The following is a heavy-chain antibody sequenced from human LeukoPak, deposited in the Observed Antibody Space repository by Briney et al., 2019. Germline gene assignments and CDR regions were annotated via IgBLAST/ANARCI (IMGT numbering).Heavy chain of an antibody. CDR2: IYHSGIT. V-gene: IGHV4-30-2*01. CDR1: GGSISSCGYS. D-gene: IGHD3-10*01. Sequence: PAQTLSLTCAVSGGSISSCGYSWIWIPQAPAQGLVWFGYIYHSGITYYNPSLKSRVIISVDRSNNQFSLKLNSVAASYTAVYYCARGRGQGTFDYWGRGTLVTVTA. CDR3: ARGRGQGTFDY. J-gene: IGHJ4*02.